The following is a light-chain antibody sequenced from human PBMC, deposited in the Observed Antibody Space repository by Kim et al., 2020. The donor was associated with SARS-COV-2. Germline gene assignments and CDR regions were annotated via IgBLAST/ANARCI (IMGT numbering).Light chain of an antibody. CDR2: QDT. J-gene: IGLJ1*01. Sequence: SYELTQPPSVSVSPGQTASITCFGDELGNKYASWYQQKPGQSPVLVIYQDTKRPSGIPERFSGSNSGNTATLTISGTQALDEADYYCQAWDTSNYVFGTGTKVTVL. CDR1: ELGNKY. V-gene: IGLV3-1*01. CDR3: QAWDTSNYV.